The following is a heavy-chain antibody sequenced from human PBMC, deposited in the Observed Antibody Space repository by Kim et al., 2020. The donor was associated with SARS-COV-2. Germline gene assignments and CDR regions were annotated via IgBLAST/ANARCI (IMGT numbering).Heavy chain of an antibody. Sequence: SETLSLTCTVSGGSISSSSYYWGWIRQPPGKGLEWIGSIYYSGSTYYNPSLKSRVTISVDTSKNQFSLKLSSVTAADTAVYYCARQPEPRFDPWGQGTLVTVSS. J-gene: IGHJ5*02. CDR2: IYYSGST. CDR3: ARQPEPRFDP. CDR1: GGSISSSSYY. V-gene: IGHV4-39*01.